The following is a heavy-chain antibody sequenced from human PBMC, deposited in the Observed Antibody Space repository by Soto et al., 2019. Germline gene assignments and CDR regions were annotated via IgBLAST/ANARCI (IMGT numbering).Heavy chain of an antibody. CDR2: ISYDGSNK. D-gene: IGHD4-17*01. V-gene: IGHV3-30-3*01. CDR3: ARSHYGDYASAH. CDR1: GFTFSNYA. J-gene: IGHJ4*02. Sequence: QVQLLESGGGVVQPGRSLRLSCAASGFTFSNYAMHWVRQAPGKGLEWVAVISYDGSNKYYADSVKGRFTISRDNSKNPLYLQMNSLRVEDTAVYYCARSHYGDYASAHWGQGTLVTVSS.